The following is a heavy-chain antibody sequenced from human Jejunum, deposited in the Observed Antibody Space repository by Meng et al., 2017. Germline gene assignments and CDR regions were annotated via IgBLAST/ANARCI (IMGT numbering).Heavy chain of an antibody. J-gene: IGHJ4*02. V-gene: IGHV1-2*04. Sequence: QVQLVQSGAEGKKSGGSVKVAWKAFGYTFTDHYVHWMRQAPGQGLEWMGWTNPDTGGTNYAQKVQGWVTMTRDTSISTAYMELRRLRSDDTAVYYCARDAGSFLDYYFDSWGQGTLVTVSS. CDR3: ARDAGSFLDYYFDS. D-gene: IGHD1-1*01. CDR1: GYTFTDHY. CDR2: TNPDTGGT.